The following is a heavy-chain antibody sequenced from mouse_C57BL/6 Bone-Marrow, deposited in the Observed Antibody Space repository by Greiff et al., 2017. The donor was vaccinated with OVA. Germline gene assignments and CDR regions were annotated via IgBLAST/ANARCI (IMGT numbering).Heavy chain of an antibody. CDR1: GFTFSDYG. V-gene: IGHV5-17*01. J-gene: IGHJ3*01. D-gene: IGHD3-3*01. CDR2: IGSGSSTI. CDR3: ARDYSQAWFAY. Sequence: EVKVVESGGGLVKPGGSLKLSCAASGFTFSDYGMHWVRQAPEKGLEWVAYIGSGSSTIYYADTVKGRFTISRDNAKNTLFLQMTSLRSEDTAMYYCARDYSQAWFAYWGQGTLVTVSA.